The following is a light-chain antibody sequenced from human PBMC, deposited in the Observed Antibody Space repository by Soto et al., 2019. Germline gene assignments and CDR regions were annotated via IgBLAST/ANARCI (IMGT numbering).Light chain of an antibody. CDR2: GAN. V-gene: IGKV1-27*01. CDR3: QNYNYAPWT. CDR1: HDITYY. Sequence: DMQMTQSPSSLSASVGDRVTISCRASHDITYYLAWYQQKPGKVPKLLIYGANTLQSGVPSRFSGGGSGTDFTLTINSLQPEDVATYYCQNYNYAPWTFGQGTKVEIK. J-gene: IGKJ1*01.